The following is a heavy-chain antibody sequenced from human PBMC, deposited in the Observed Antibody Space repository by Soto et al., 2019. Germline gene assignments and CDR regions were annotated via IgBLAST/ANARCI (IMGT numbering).Heavy chain of an antibody. D-gene: IGHD6-19*01. V-gene: IGHV3-23*01. Sequence: GGSLRLSCAASGFSFSEYSMTWVRQAPGKGLQWVSAISGDTATTHYADSVKGRFTISRDNSRDTLYLQMNSLRVEDTAIYYCAKPLKPWLLRGSGVDVSGPGTPVTV. J-gene: IGHJ6*02. CDR3: AKPLKPWLLRGSGVDV. CDR1: GFSFSEYS. CDR2: ISGDTATT.